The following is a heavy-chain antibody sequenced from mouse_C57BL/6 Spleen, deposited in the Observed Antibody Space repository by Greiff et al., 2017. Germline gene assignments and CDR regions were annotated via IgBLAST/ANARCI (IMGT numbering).Heavy chain of an antibody. D-gene: IGHD1-1*01. CDR2: IDPANGNT. CDR1: GFNIKNTY. V-gene: IGHV14-3*01. J-gene: IGHJ2*01. CDR3: ARGVGSSPFDD. Sequence: VQLQQSVAELVRPGASVKLSCTASGFNIKNTYMPWVKQRPEQGLEWIGRIDPANGNTKYAPKFQGKATITADTASNTAYLQLSSLTSEDTSIYYCARGVGSSPFDDWGQGTTLTVSS.